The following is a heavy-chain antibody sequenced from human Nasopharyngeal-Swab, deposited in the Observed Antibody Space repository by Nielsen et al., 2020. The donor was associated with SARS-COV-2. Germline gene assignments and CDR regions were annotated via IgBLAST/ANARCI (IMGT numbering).Heavy chain of an antibody. Sequence: GGSLRLSCAASGFPFRNHYITWVRQPPGKGLEWVANVRQDAREQFYADSVKGRFTISRDNAKNSVSLQMNSLRAEDTAVYYCAREGEVMVYASMDVWGQGTTVTVS. CDR3: AREGEVMVYASMDV. CDR2: VRQDAREQ. J-gene: IGHJ6*02. CDR1: GFPFRNHY. D-gene: IGHD2-8*01. V-gene: IGHV3-7*01.